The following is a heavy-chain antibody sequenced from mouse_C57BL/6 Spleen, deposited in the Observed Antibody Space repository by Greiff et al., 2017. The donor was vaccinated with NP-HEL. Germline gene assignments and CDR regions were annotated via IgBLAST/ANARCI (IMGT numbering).Heavy chain of an antibody. D-gene: IGHD1-1*01. J-gene: IGHJ2*01. V-gene: IGHV1-53*01. Sequence: QVQLQQPGTELVKPGASVKLSCKASGYTFTSYWMHWVKQRPGQGLEWIGNINPSNGGTNYNEKFKSKATLTVDKSSSTAYMQLSSLTSEDSAVYYCAREVDYYGRRGYYFDYWGQGTTLTVSS. CDR2: INPSNGGT. CDR3: AREVDYYGRRGYYFDY. CDR1: GYTFTSYW.